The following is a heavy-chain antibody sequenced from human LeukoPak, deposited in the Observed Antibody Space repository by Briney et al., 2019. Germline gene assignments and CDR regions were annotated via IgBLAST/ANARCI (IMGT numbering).Heavy chain of an antibody. CDR3: ATLALYSYGYFDY. CDR2: ISGSGGST. V-gene: IGHV3-23*01. J-gene: IGHJ4*02. Sequence: GGSLRLSCAASGFTFSSYGMSWVRQAPGKGLEWVSAISGSGGSTYYADSVKGRFTISGDNSKNTLYLQMNSLRAEDTAVYYCATLALYSYGYFDYWGQGTLVTASS. CDR1: GFTFSSYG. D-gene: IGHD5-18*01.